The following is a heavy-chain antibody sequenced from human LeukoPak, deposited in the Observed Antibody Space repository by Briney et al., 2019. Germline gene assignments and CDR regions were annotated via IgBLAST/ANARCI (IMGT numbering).Heavy chain of an antibody. CDR2: IRSKAYGGTT. J-gene: IGHJ4*02. D-gene: IGHD6-19*01. CDR1: GFTFGDYA. Sequence: GGSLRLSCTASGFTFGDYAMSWFRQAPGKGLEWVGFIRSKAYGGTTEYAASVKGRFTISRDDSKSIAYLQTNSLKTEDTAVYYCTRENHSSGWYIMDYWGQGTLVTVSS. V-gene: IGHV3-49*03. CDR3: TRENHSSGWYIMDY.